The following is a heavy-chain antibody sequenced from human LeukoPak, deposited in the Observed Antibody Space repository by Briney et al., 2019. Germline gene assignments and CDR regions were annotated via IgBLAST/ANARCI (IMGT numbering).Heavy chain of an antibody. CDR3: ARHDYGVSTSGLNC. CDR2: ISHSWST. Sequence: SSETLSLTCAVSGASISSSNGWSWVRPPPGKGLEWTGEISHSWSTNYNPSLKSRVIISLDKSKNHFSLNLFSVTAADTAVYDCARHDYGVSTSGLNCWGQGTLVTVSS. D-gene: IGHD4-17*01. J-gene: IGHJ4*02. CDR1: GASISSSNG. V-gene: IGHV4-4*02.